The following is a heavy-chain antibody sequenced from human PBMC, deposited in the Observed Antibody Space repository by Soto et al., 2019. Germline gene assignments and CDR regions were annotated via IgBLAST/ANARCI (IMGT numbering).Heavy chain of an antibody. Sequence: GESLKISCKGSGYSFTSYWIGWVSQMPGKGLECMGIIYPGDSDTRYSPSFQGQVTISADKSISTAYLQWSSLKASDTAMYYCARTAAAGKYYNGMDVWGQGTTVTV. D-gene: IGHD6-13*01. CDR2: IYPGDSDT. J-gene: IGHJ6*02. V-gene: IGHV5-51*01. CDR1: GYSFTSYW. CDR3: ARTAAAGKYYNGMDV.